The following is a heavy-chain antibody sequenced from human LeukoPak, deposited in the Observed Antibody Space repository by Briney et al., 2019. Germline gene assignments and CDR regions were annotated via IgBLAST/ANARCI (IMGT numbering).Heavy chain of an antibody. J-gene: IGHJ5*02. CDR2: IYTSGST. CDR3: ARGGAGFNWFDP. V-gene: IGHV4-61*02. CDR1: GGSISSGSYY. Sequence: PSQTLSLTCTVSGGSISSGSYYWSWIRQPAGTGLEWIGRIYTSGSTNYNPSLKSRVTISVDTSKNQFSLKLSSVTAADTAVYYCARGGAGFNWFDPWGQGTLVTVSS.